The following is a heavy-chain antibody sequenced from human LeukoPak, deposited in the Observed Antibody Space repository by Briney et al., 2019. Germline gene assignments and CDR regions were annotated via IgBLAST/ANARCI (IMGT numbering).Heavy chain of an antibody. D-gene: IGHD2-21*02. CDR1: GGSISSSSYY. CDR2: IYYSGST. CDR3: ARHTSLHIVVVTATDNWFDP. J-gene: IGHJ5*02. Sequence: SETLSLTCTVSGGSISSSSYYWGWIRQPPGKGLEWIGSIYYSGSTYYNPSLKSRVTISVDTSKNQFSLKLSSVTAADTAVYYCARHTSLHIVVVTATDNWFDPWGQGTLVTVSS. V-gene: IGHV4-39*01.